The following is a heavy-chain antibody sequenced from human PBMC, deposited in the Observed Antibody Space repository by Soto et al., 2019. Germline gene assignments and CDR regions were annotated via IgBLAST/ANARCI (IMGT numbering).Heavy chain of an antibody. J-gene: IGHJ4*02. CDR3: ARDLRRESY. V-gene: IGHV3-53*01. Sequence: PGGSLRLSCAASGFSVSTNHMSWVRQAPGKGLEWVSLVYSGGSTHYADSVKGRFTISRDNSKNTLYLQMNSLRAEDTAVYYCARDLRRESYWGQGTLVTVSS. CDR2: VYSGGST. CDR1: GFSVSTNH. D-gene: IGHD4-17*01.